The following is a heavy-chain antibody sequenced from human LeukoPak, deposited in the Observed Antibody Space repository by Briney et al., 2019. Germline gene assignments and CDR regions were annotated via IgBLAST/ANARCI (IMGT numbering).Heavy chain of an antibody. J-gene: IGHJ6*02. CDR3: ARGTSLSSDSDYGMDV. CDR2: ISDSGYYT. D-gene: IGHD2-2*01. CDR1: GFTFSSSV. V-gene: IGHV3-23*01. Sequence: PGGSLRLSCTASGFTFSSSVMRWVRQAPGKGLECLSAISDSGYYTGYADSVKGRFTSSRDNSRNMLYLQMNSLRAEDTALYYCARGTSLSSDSDYGMDVWGQGTTVTVSS.